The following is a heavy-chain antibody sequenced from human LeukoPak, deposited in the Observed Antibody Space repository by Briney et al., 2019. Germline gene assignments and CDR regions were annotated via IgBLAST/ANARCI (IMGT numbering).Heavy chain of an antibody. D-gene: IGHD3-22*01. V-gene: IGHV3-21*01. CDR2: ISSSSSYI. CDR3: ARETYYDSSGYPQDY. Sequence: GGSLRLSCAASGFTFSTYSMNWVRQAPGKGLEWVSSISSSSSYIYYADSVKGRFTISRDNAKNSLYLQMNSLRAEDTAVYYCARETYYDSSGYPQDYWGQGTLVTVSS. CDR1: GFTFSTYS. J-gene: IGHJ4*02.